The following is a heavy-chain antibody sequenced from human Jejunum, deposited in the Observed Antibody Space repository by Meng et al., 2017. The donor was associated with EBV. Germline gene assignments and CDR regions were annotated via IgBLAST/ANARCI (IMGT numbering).Heavy chain of an antibody. V-gene: IGHV3-23*04. D-gene: IGHD1-26*01. Sequence: QLVEAGGGLVQSGGSRILSCAASGFTFSSYAMTWVRQAPGKGLEWLSTFSGSGGPTYYADSVRGRFTISRDNSKTTLYLQMNTLRAEDTAVYYCAKDVVGATDFWGQGTLVTVSS. J-gene: IGHJ4*02. CDR2: FSGSGGPT. CDR1: GFTFSSYA. CDR3: AKDVVGATDF.